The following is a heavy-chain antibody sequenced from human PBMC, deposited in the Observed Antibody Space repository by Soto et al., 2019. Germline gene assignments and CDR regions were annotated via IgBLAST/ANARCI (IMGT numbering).Heavy chain of an antibody. CDR3: AKDGLLGGIRAAAGTLAFDY. CDR2: ISGSGGST. Sequence: EVQLLESGGGLVQPGGSLRLSCAASGFTFSSYAMIWVRQAPGKGLEWVSAISGSGGSTYYADSVKGRFTISRDNSKNTLYLQMNSLRAEDTAVYYCAKDGLLGGIRAAAGTLAFDYWGQGTLVTVSS. V-gene: IGHV3-23*01. CDR1: GFTFSSYA. J-gene: IGHJ4*02. D-gene: IGHD6-13*01.